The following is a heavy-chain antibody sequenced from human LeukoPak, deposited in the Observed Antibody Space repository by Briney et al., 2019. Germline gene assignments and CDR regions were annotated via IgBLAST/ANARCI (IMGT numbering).Heavy chain of an antibody. CDR3: AKEDIVVVPAAIGTNYYYYYMDV. CDR1: GFTFSSYW. Sequence: PGGSLRLSCVASGFTFSSYWMQWVRQDPRKGLVWVSRINGDGRNIDYADSVRGRFTISRDNSKNTLYLQMNSLRAEDTAVYYCAKEDIVVVPAAIGTNYYYYYMDVWGKGTTVTVSS. CDR2: INGDGRNI. J-gene: IGHJ6*03. D-gene: IGHD2-2*02. V-gene: IGHV3-74*01.